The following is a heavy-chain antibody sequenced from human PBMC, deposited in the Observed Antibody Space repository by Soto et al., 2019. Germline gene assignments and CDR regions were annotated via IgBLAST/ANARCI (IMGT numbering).Heavy chain of an antibody. CDR3: ARHACGMYSCFDP. D-gene: IGHD2-21*01. V-gene: IGHV5-10-1*01. J-gene: IGHJ5*02. CDR2: IVASDCYT. Sequence: DVQLVQDGVEVKKPWEALRLSGKGSGYSFTSYWISWVRQMPGKGLAGMGRIVASDCYTNYSPSFQGHVTISADKSISTAYRQWRSLTASDTAMHYRARHACGMYSCFDPWGKGTLLTASS. CDR1: GYSFTSYW.